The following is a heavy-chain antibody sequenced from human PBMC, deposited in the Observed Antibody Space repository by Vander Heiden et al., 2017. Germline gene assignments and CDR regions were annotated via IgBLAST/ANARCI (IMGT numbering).Heavy chain of an antibody. J-gene: IGHJ4*02. D-gene: IGHD4-4*01. CDR1: GFTFSSYS. CDR2: ISSSSSYI. V-gene: IGHV3-21*01. CDR3: ARDPHSENYVDY. Sequence: EVQLVESGGGLVKPGGSLRLSCAASGFTFSSYSMNWVRQAPGKGLEWVSSISSSSSYIYYADSVKGRFTISRDNAKNSLYLQMNSLRAEDTAVYYCARDPHSENYVDYWGQGTLVTVSS.